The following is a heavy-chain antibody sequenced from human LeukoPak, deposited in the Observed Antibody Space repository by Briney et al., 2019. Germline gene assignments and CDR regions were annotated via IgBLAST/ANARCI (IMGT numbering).Heavy chain of an antibody. CDR3: AREGSRLVIHAFDI. CDR1: GFNSRGSG. J-gene: IGHJ3*02. V-gene: IGHV3-30*02. Sequence: GGSLRLSCAASGFNSRGSGMHWVRQAPGKGLEWVTFIQNDASQIYYADSVKGRFTISRDNSKNTVYLQMKSLRTEDTAVYFCAREGSRLVIHAFDIWGQGTMVTVFS. CDR2: IQNDASQI. D-gene: IGHD2-21*01.